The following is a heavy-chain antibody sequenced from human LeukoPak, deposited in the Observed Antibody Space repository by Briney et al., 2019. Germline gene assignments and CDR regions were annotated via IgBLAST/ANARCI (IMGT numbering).Heavy chain of an antibody. Sequence: GESLQISCKGSGYSFTNYWIGWVRQMPGKGLEWMGIIYPGDSDTRYSPSFQGQVTISADKSISTAYLQWSSLKASDTAMYYCARRPAYYGSGSYCDYWGQGTLVTVSS. CDR2: IYPGDSDT. V-gene: IGHV5-51*01. D-gene: IGHD3-10*01. J-gene: IGHJ4*02. CDR3: ARRPAYYGSGSYCDY. CDR1: GYSFTNYW.